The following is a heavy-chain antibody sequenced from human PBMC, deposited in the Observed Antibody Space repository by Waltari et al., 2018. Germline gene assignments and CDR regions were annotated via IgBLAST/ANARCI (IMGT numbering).Heavy chain of an antibody. CDR3: ARDSSSWTFDY. V-gene: IGHV1-69*08. J-gene: IGHJ4*02. CDR2: IIPNLGIA. Sequence: QVQLVQSGAEVKKPGSSVKVSCKASGGTFSSYTISWVRQAPGQGLEWMGRIIPNLGIANYAQKCQGRVTITADKSTSTAYMELSSLRSEDTAVYYCARDSSSWTFDYWGQGTLVTVSS. CDR1: GGTFSSYT. D-gene: IGHD6-13*01.